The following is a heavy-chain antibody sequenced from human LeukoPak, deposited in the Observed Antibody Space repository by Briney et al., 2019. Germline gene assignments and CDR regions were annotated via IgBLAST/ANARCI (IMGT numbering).Heavy chain of an antibody. Sequence: ASVKVSCEASGYTLTSYGINWMRQAPGQGLERMGWISTQSGNTNYAQKVQGRLTLTTDRSTNTAYMELRSLRSDDTAVYYCARGAYGDKWGQGTMVTVSS. J-gene: IGHJ4*02. CDR1: GYTLTSYG. CDR3: ARGAYGDK. CDR2: ISTQSGNT. V-gene: IGHV1-18*01. D-gene: IGHD4-17*01.